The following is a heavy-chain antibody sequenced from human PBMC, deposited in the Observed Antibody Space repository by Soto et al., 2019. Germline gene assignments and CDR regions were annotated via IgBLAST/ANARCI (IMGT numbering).Heavy chain of an antibody. CDR1: GGSISSGHW. D-gene: IGHD1-1*01. V-gene: IGHV4-4*02. J-gene: IGHJ4*02. Sequence: QVLLQESGPGLVKPSGTLSLTCVVSGGSISSGHWWTWVRQPPGKGLEWIGQIYHSGITRYNPSLKNRHTLSVDKSNNQYSLRLTPVTAADTAIYSCAAPPVNWNLWKVHWGRGTLVTVSS. CDR3: AAPPVNWNLWKVH. CDR2: IYHSGIT.